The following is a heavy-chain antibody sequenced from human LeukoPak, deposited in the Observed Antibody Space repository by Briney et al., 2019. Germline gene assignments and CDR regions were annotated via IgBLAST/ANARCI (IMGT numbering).Heavy chain of an antibody. D-gene: IGHD2-15*01. V-gene: IGHV1-46*01. CDR3: AREAVGGCSGGSCYFDY. Sequence: GASVKVSCQASGYTFTSYYMHWVRQAPGQGREWMGIINPSGGSTSYAQKFQGRVTMTRDTSTSTVYMGLSSLRSEDTAVYYCAREAVGGCSGGSCYFDYWGQGTLVTVSS. J-gene: IGHJ4*02. CDR2: INPSGGST. CDR1: GYTFTSYY.